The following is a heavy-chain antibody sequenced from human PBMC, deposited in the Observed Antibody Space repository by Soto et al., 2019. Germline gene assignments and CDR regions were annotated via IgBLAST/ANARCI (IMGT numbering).Heavy chain of an antibody. Sequence: EVQLVESGGGLVQPGGSLRLSCAASGFTFSSYWMTWVRQAPGKGLEWVANIKQDESEKYYLDSVKGRFTISRDNAKNSLYLQMNSLRAEDTAVYYCARVYYDYIWGSYPWNYWGQGTLVTVSS. D-gene: IGHD3-16*02. CDR2: IKQDESEK. V-gene: IGHV3-7*01. CDR1: GFTFSSYW. CDR3: ARVYYDYIWGSYPWNY. J-gene: IGHJ4*02.